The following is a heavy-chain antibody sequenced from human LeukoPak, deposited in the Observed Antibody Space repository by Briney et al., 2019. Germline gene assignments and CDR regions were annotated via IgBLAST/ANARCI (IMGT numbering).Heavy chain of an antibody. Sequence: SETLSLTCTVSGYSISSGYYWGWIRQPPGKGLEWIGSIYHSGSTYYNPSLKSRVTISVDTSKNQFSLKLSSVTAADTAVYYCARDRYCSSTSCYSFDPWGQGTLVTVSS. V-gene: IGHV4-38-2*02. CDR1: GYSISSGYY. D-gene: IGHD2-2*01. CDR2: IYHSGST. J-gene: IGHJ5*02. CDR3: ARDRYCSSTSCYSFDP.